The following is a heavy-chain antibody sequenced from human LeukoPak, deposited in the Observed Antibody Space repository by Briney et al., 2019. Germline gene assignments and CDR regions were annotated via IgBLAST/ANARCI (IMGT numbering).Heavy chain of an antibody. CDR2: IYTSGIT. V-gene: IGHV4-4*07. J-gene: IGHJ4*02. CDR3: ARGRFYDFWSGYYSFDY. CDR1: GGSVSSYN. Sequence: PSETLSLTCTVSGGSVSSYNWTWIRQPAGMGLELIGRIYTSGITNYSPSLRSRVTMSLDTSKNQFSLKLSSVTAADTAVYYCARGRFYDFWSGYYSFDYWGQGTLVTVSS. D-gene: IGHD3-3*01.